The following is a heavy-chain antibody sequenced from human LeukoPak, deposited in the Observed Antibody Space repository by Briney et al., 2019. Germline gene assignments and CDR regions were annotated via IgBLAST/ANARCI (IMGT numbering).Heavy chain of an antibody. Sequence: ASVKVSCKASGYTFTGYYMHWVRQAPGQGLEWMGWINPNSGGTNYAQKFQGRVTITRNTSISTAYMELSSLRSEDTAVYYCARGISRWLQFDSWGQGTPVTVSS. J-gene: IGHJ5*01. CDR1: GYTFTGYY. V-gene: IGHV1-2*02. D-gene: IGHD5-24*01. CDR3: ARGISRWLQFDS. CDR2: INPNSGGT.